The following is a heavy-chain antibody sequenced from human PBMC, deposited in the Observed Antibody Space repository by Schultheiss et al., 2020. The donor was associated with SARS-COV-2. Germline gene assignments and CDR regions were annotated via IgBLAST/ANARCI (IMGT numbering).Heavy chain of an antibody. CDR2: IYTSGST. D-gene: IGHD5-18*01. J-gene: IGHJ4*02. Sequence: SQTLSLTCAVSGYSISSGYYWGWIRQPPGKGLEWIGRIYTSGSTNYNPSLKSRVTISVDTSKNQFSLKLSSVTAADTAVYYCARGSRDTAMAAFGYWGQGTLVTVSS. CDR1: GYSISSGYY. CDR3: ARGSRDTAMAAFGY. V-gene: IGHV4-38-2*01.